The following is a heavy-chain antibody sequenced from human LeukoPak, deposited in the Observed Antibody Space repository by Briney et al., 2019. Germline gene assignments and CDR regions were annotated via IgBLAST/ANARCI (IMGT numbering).Heavy chain of an antibody. J-gene: IGHJ4*02. V-gene: IGHV1-2*02. CDR1: GYTFTDYY. D-gene: IGHD2-2*01. CDR2: INPNSGDT. Sequence: ASVKVSCKASGYTFTDYYLHWVRQAPGRGFEWMGWINPNSGDTNYAQKFQGRVTMTRDTSISTAHMEMSRLRSDDTAVCYCARANFLYCSSTTCLFDYWGQGTLVTVSS. CDR3: ARANFLYCSSTTCLFDY.